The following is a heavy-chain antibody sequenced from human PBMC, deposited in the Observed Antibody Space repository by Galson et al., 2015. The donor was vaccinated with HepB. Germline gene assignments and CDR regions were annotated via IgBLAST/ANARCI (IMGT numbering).Heavy chain of an antibody. Sequence: SLRLSCATSGFIFDDYAINWFRQAPGEGLEWLGFIRTNAYGGAREYAASVKGRFTISRDDSKGIAYLQMNSLKTEDTGVYYCTRDPFGWAPEVFDIWGQGTMVTVSS. CDR3: TRDPFGWAPEVFDI. CDR2: IRTNAYGGAR. V-gene: IGHV3-49*03. CDR1: GFIFDDYA. J-gene: IGHJ3*02. D-gene: IGHD3-10*01.